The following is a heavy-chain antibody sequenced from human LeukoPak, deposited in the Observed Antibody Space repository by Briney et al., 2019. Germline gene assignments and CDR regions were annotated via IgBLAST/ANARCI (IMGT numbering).Heavy chain of an antibody. CDR3: ARASITMVRGAPNAFDI. CDR2: IYTSGST. J-gene: IGHJ3*02. D-gene: IGHD3-10*01. Sequence: SETLSLTCTVSGGSISSGSYYWSWIRQPAGKGLEWIGRIYTSGSTNYNPSLKSRVTISVDTSKYQFSLKLSSVTAADTAVYYCARASITMVRGAPNAFDIWGQGTMVTVSS. V-gene: IGHV4-61*02. CDR1: GGSISSGSYY.